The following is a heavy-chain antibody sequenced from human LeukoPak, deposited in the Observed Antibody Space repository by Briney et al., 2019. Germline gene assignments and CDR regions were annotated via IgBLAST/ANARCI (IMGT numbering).Heavy chain of an antibody. CDR1: GYTFTGYY. Sequence: ASVKVSCKASGYTFTGYYMHWVRQAPGQGLEWMGWINPNSGGTNCAQKFQGRVTMTRDTSISTAYMELSRLRSDDTAVYYCARDPSIYYYDSSGYLGSEFDYWGQGTLVTVSS. D-gene: IGHD3-22*01. CDR3: ARDPSIYYYDSSGYLGSEFDY. V-gene: IGHV1-2*02. J-gene: IGHJ4*02. CDR2: INPNSGGT.